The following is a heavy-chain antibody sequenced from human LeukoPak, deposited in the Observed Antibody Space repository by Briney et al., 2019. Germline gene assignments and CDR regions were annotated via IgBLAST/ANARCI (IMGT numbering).Heavy chain of an antibody. CDR1: GFTFSNYA. CDR3: ARGARYTTIWYSHDY. D-gene: IGHD6-13*01. V-gene: IGHV3-30-3*01. Sequence: GGSLRLSCVASGFTFSNYAMHWVRQAPGKGLEWVAVISYDGSNKYYADSVKGRFTISRDNSKNTLYLQMNSLRAEDTAVYYCARGARYTTIWYSHDYWGQGTLVTVSS. J-gene: IGHJ4*02. CDR2: ISYDGSNK.